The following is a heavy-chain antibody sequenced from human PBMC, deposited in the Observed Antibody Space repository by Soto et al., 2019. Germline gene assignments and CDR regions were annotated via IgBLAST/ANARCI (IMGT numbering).Heavy chain of an antibody. D-gene: IGHD3-10*01. Sequence: GGSLRLSCAASGCTFSSYSMNWVRQATGEGLEWVAVISYDGNNKFYADSVKGRFTISRDSSSQTLYLQMNSLRAEDTGVYYCAKARRSGEYHNFDCWGQGTLVTVSS. J-gene: IGHJ4*02. CDR2: ISYDGNNK. V-gene: IGHV3-30*18. CDR1: GCTFSSYS. CDR3: AKARRSGEYHNFDC.